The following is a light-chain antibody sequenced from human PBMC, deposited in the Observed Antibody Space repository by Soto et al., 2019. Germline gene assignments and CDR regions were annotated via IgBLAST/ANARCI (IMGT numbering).Light chain of an antibody. CDR1: SSDVGRYNY. Sequence: QSVLAQPASVSGSRGQSITISCTGTSSDVGRYNYVSWFQQHPGKVTKLIIYDINNWPSGVSERLSGSKSGNTASLTISGLQPEDEADYYCSSFTTSSTFVFGTGTKVTVL. CDR3: SSFTTSSTFV. V-gene: IGLV2-14*03. J-gene: IGLJ1*01. CDR2: DIN.